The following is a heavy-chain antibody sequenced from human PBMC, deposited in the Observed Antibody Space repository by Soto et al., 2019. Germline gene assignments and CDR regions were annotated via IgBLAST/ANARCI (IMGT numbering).Heavy chain of an antibody. CDR1: GFTFSSYA. CDR3: AKHAAAAAPDY. Sequence: EVQLLESGGGLVQPGGSLRLSCAASGFTFSSYAMSWVRQAPGKGLEWVSLISGSGGGTYYADSVKGRFTISRDNSKNKLYMQMKSVRAEDTAVYYCAKHAAAAAPDYWGQGTLVTVSS. CDR2: ISGSGGGT. J-gene: IGHJ4*02. D-gene: IGHD6-13*01. V-gene: IGHV3-23*01.